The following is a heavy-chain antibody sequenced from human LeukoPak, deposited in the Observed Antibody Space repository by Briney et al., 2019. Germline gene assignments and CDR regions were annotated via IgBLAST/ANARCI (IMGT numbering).Heavy chain of an antibody. CDR3: ARGRVSSSTWYSTYYYYFYMDV. V-gene: IGHV4-59*01. CDR1: DDSITMYY. D-gene: IGHD1-1*01. J-gene: IGHJ6*03. CDR2: VDHTGST. Sequence: PSETLSLTCSVSDDSITMYYWTWIRQPPGKGLEWIGYVDHTGSTNFNPSLNGRVSISRDTTKNLFSLRLRSVTAADTAVYFCARGRVSSSTWYSTYYYYFYMDVWGKGSTVTVSS.